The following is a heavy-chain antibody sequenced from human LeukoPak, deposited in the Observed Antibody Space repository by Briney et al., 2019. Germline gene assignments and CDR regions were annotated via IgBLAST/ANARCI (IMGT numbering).Heavy chain of an antibody. J-gene: IGHJ4*02. CDR2: IYWDDDK. CDR1: GFSLSTSGVG. V-gene: IGHV2-5*02. CDR3: ALAPNYHDSSGYYFDY. Sequence: SGPTLVKPTQTLTLTCTFSGFSLSTSGVGVGWIRQPPGKALEWLALIYWDDDKRYSPSLKSRLTITKDTSKNQVVLTMTNMGPVDTATYYCALAPNYHDSSGYYFDYWGQGTLVTVSS. D-gene: IGHD3-22*01.